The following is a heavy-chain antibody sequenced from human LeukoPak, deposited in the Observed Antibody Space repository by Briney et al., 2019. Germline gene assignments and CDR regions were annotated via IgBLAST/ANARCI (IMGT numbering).Heavy chain of an antibody. V-gene: IGHV1-69*04. CDR1: GGTFSSYA. CDR3: ARDLVVSCSSTSCSVAPSDF. CDR2: IIPILGIA. Sequence: SVKVSCKASGGTFSSYAITWVRQAPGQRLEWMGRIIPILGIATYAQNFQGRVTITADKSTSTAYMELSSLRSEDTAVYYCARDLVVSCSSTSCSVAPSDFWGQGTLVTVSS. D-gene: IGHD2-2*01. J-gene: IGHJ4*02.